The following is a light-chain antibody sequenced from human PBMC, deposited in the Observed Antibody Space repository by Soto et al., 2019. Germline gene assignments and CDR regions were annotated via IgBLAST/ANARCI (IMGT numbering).Light chain of an antibody. V-gene: IGKV3-15*01. Sequence: EIVMTQSPATLSLSPGEGATLSCRASQSVSNKLVWYQRKPGQAPRLLIYDASTRATAMPGRFSGSGSGTEFTLTISSLQSEDSAVYYCQQYNNWPWTFGQGTKVDI. CDR3: QQYNNWPWT. J-gene: IGKJ1*01. CDR2: DAS. CDR1: QSVSNK.